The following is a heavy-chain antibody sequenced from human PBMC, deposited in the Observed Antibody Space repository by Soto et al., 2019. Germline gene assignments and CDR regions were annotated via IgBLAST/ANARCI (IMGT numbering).Heavy chain of an antibody. CDR1: GGSINGYY. J-gene: IGHJ6*02. D-gene: IGHD6-6*01. V-gene: IGHV4-59*12. CDR2: IFYSGTT. Sequence: SETLSLTCNVSGGSINGYYWSWIRQPPVKGLEWIGYIFYSGTTNYNPSLKSRVTMSVDKSNNQFSLKLSSVTAADTAVYYCARMYSSSSEDDYYYYGMDVWGQGTTVTVSS. CDR3: ARMYSSSSEDDYYYYGMDV.